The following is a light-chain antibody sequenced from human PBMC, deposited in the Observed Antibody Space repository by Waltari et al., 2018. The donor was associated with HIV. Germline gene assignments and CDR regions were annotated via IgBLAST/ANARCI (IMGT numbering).Light chain of an antibody. CDR1: TRDVGGSNY. CDR2: DVS. CDR3: CSYAGSYTLV. V-gene: IGLV2-11*01. Sequence: QSALTQPASVSGYPGQSITISCTGTTRDVGGSNYFSGYQQHPGKAPKLMIYDVSKRPSGVPDRFSGSKSGNTASLTISGLQAEDEADYYCCSYAGSYTLVVGGGTKLTVL. J-gene: IGLJ2*01.